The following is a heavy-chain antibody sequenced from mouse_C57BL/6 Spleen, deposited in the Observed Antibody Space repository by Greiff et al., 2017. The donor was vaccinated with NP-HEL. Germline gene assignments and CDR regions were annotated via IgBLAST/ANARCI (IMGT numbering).Heavy chain of an antibody. CDR1: GYTFTSYW. Sequence: VQLQQPGAELVRPGSSVKLSCKASGYTFTSYWMHWVKQRPIQGLEWIGNIDPSDSETHYNQKFKDKDTLTVDKSSSTAYMQLSSLTSEDSAVYYCERETAQATWMDDWGQGTSVTVSS. D-gene: IGHD3-2*02. CDR3: ERETAQATWMDD. V-gene: IGHV1-52*01. CDR2: IDPSDSET. J-gene: IGHJ4*01.